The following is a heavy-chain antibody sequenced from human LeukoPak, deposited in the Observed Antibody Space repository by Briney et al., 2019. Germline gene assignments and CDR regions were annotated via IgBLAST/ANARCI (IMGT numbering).Heavy chain of an antibody. J-gene: IGHJ5*02. V-gene: IGHV1-2*04. Sequence: ASVKVSCKASGYTFTGYYMHWVRQAPGQGLEWMGWINPNSGGTNYAQKFQGWVTMTRDTSISTAYMELSRLRSDDTAVYYCARAPVPHRRWRGFDPRGQGTLVTVSS. CDR3: ARAPVPHRRWRGFDP. D-gene: IGHD4-23*01. CDR2: INPNSGGT. CDR1: GYTFTGYY.